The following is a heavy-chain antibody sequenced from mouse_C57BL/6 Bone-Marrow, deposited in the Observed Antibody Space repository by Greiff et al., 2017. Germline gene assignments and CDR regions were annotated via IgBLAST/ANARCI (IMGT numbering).Heavy chain of an antibody. CDR2: INPDSSTI. CDR1: GIDFSRYW. Sequence: EVKLLQSGGGLVQPGGSLKLSCAASGIDFSRYWMSWVRRAPGKGLEWIGEINPDSSTINYAPSLKDKFIISRDNAKNTLYLQMSKVRSEDTALYYCARQDYYGSSYAMYYWGQGTSVTVSS. J-gene: IGHJ4*01. CDR3: ARQDYYGSSYAMYY. D-gene: IGHD1-1*01. V-gene: IGHV4-1*01.